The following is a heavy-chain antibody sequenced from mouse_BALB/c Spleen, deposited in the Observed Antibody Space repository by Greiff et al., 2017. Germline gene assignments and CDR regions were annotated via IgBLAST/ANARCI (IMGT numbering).Heavy chain of an antibody. Sequence: DVKLQESGPGLVKPSQSLSLTCTVTGYSITSDYAWNWIRQFPGNKLEWMGYISYSGSTSYNPSLKSRISITRDTSKNQFFLQLNSVTTEDTATYYCARNNYGNLYYAMDYWGQGTSVTVSS. V-gene: IGHV3-2*02. J-gene: IGHJ4*01. CDR2: ISYSGST. CDR3: ARNNYGNLYYAMDY. CDR1: GYSITSDYA. D-gene: IGHD2-1*01.